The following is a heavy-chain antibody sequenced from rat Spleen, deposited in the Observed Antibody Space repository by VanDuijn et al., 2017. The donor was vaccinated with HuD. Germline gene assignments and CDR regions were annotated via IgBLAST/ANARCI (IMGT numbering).Heavy chain of an antibody. Sequence: EVQLVESGGGLVQPGRSLKLSCAASGFTFNTYDMAWVRQAPTQGLEWIASISTGGGYTYYRDPVKGRFTISRDNAKNTQYLQMDSLRSEDTATYYCTTDRLGADYFDYWGQGVMVTVSS. J-gene: IGHJ2*01. CDR2: ISTGGGYT. D-gene: IGHD5-1*01. CDR3: TTDRLGADYFDY. V-gene: IGHV5S13*01. CDR1: GFTFNTYD.